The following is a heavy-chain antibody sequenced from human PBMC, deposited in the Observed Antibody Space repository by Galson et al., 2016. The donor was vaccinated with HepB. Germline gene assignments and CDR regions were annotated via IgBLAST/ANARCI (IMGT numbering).Heavy chain of an antibody. Sequence: QSGAEVTKPGDSLKISCKTSGYSFTSYWIGWVRQMPGKGLEWMGIIFPGDSETRYSPSFQGQVTISADKSLTTAYLQWSSLGASDTALYYCARPVPPALCGGDCSDAVDIWGRGTMVTVSS. D-gene: IGHD2-21*01. CDR3: ARPVPPALCGGDCSDAVDI. CDR2: IFPGDSET. V-gene: IGHV5-51*01. CDR1: GYSFTSYW. J-gene: IGHJ3*02.